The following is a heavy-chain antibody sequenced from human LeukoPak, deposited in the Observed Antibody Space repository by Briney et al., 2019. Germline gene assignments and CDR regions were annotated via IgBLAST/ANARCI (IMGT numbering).Heavy chain of an antibody. J-gene: IGHJ5*02. D-gene: IGHD2-15*01. Sequence: SETLSLTCTVSGGSISSYYWSWIRQPPGKGLEWIGYIYYRGSTNYNPSLKSRVTISVDTSKNQFSLKLSSVTAADTAVYYCAGVVVNWFDPWGQGTLVTVSS. CDR3: AGVVVNWFDP. CDR2: IYYRGST. CDR1: GGSISSYY. V-gene: IGHV4-59*08.